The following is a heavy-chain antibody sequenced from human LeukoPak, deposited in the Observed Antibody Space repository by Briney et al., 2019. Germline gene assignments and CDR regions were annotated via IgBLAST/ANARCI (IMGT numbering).Heavy chain of an antibody. Sequence: GRSLRLSCAASGFTFSNYWMHWDRQAPGKGLGWVSRINSDGSSRNYADSVKGRFTISRDNAKNTLYLQMSSLRAEDTAVYYCASASSHRIAAGGDYWGQGTLVTVSS. D-gene: IGHD6-13*01. CDR2: INSDGSSR. CDR3: ASASSHRIAAGGDY. J-gene: IGHJ4*02. CDR1: GFTFSNYW. V-gene: IGHV3-74*01.